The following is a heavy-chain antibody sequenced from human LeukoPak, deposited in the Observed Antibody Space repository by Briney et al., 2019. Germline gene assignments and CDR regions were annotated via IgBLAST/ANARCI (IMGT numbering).Heavy chain of an antibody. CDR2: IIPILGIA. CDR1: GGTFSSYA. CDR3: ARVGSGSYYNFDY. Sequence: SVKVSCKASGGTFSSYAISCVRQAPGQGLEWMGRIIPILGIANYAQKFQGRVTITADKSTSTACMELSSLRSEDTAVYYCARVGSGSYYNFDYWGQGTLVTVSS. V-gene: IGHV1-69*04. D-gene: IGHD3-10*01. J-gene: IGHJ4*02.